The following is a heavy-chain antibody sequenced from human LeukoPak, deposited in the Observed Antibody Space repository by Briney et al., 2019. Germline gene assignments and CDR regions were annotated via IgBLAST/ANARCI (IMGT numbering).Heavy chain of an antibody. CDR3: AREGNYDFWSGYYWFDY. D-gene: IGHD3-3*01. Sequence: GGSLRLSCAASGFTFSDYYMSWIRQAPGKGLEWVSYISSSGSTIYYADSVKGRFTISKDNAKNSLYLQMNSLRAEDTAVYYCAREGNYDFWSGYYWFDYWGQGTLVTVSS. CDR1: GFTFSDYY. J-gene: IGHJ4*02. V-gene: IGHV3-11*01. CDR2: ISSSGSTI.